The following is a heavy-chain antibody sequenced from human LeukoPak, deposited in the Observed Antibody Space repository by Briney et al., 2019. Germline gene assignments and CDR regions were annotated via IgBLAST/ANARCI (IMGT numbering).Heavy chain of an antibody. CDR2: IRYDGSNK. D-gene: IGHD3-3*01. Sequence: SCKASGYTFTSYGMHWVRQAPGKGLEWVAFIRYDGSNKYYADSVKGRFTISRDNSKNTLYLQMNSLRAEDTAVYYCAKDHPRYYDFWSGSYFDYWGQGTLVTVSS. CDR3: AKDHPRYYDFWSGSYFDY. V-gene: IGHV3-30*02. CDR1: GYTFTSYG. J-gene: IGHJ4*02.